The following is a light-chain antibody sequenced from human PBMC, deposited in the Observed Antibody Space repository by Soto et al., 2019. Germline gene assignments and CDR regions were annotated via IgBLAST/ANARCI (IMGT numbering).Light chain of an antibody. Sequence: QSVLTQPPSVSGAPGQRVTISCSGSTSNIGNNAVNWYQQLPGKAPRALIYYDDLLPTGVSKRFSGSKSGTSVSLAISGLQSDDGADYYCASWDDTLSGVVFGGGTKVTVL. CDR1: TSNIGNNA. CDR2: YDD. V-gene: IGLV1-36*01. CDR3: ASWDDTLSGVV. J-gene: IGLJ3*02.